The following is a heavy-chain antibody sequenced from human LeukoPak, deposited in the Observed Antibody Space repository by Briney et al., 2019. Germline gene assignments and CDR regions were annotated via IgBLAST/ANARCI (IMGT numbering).Heavy chain of an antibody. Sequence: PGGSLRLSCAASGFTFSNYAMNWVCQAPGKGLEWVSTISDNGDATYYADSVKGRFTISRDNSKNTLYLQMNSLRAEDAAVYYCARESFNYYDSSGYYDPGGYFDYWGQGTLVTVSS. J-gene: IGHJ4*02. V-gene: IGHV3-23*01. CDR3: ARESFNYYDSSGYYDPGGYFDY. D-gene: IGHD3-22*01. CDR2: ISDNGDAT. CDR1: GFTFSNYA.